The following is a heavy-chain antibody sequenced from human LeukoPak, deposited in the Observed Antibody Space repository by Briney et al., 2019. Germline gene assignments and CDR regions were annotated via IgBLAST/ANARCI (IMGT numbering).Heavy chain of an antibody. V-gene: IGHV1-2*06. CDR2: INPNSGGT. CDR3: ARARLEGGLPD. Sequence: ASVKVSCQASGYTFTGYYMHWVRQAPGQGIEWMGRINPNSGGTNYAQKFQGRVTMTRDTSISTAYMELSRLRSDDTAVYYCARARLEGGLPDWGQGTLVTVSS. J-gene: IGHJ4*02. CDR1: GYTFTGYY. D-gene: IGHD3-16*01.